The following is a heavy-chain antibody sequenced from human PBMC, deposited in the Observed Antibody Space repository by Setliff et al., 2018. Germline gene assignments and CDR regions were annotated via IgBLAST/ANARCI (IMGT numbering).Heavy chain of an antibody. D-gene: IGHD2-21*02. Sequence: SVKVSCKASGYTFTTYAIGWMRQAPGQGPEWMGGTIPMFGTTNYAQKFQGRATMTTDTSTTTAYMELRSLTSDDTAVYYCARVRPCGVDCSTGVGGPYYFDHWGQGTLVTVSS. CDR1: GYTFTTYA. CDR3: ARVRPCGVDCSTGVGGPYYFDH. CDR2: TIPMFGTT. V-gene: IGHV1-69*05. J-gene: IGHJ4*02.